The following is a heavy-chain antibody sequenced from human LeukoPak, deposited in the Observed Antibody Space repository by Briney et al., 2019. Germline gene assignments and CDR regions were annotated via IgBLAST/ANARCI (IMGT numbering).Heavy chain of an antibody. J-gene: IGHJ5*02. CDR1: GYTFTGYY. CDR2: INPNNGGT. CDR3: ARGAIVVVVPAAHKNWFDP. Sequence: ASVKVSXKASGYTFTGYYMHWVRQAPGQGLEWMGWINPNNGGTNYAQKFQGRVTMTRDTSISTAYMELSRLRSDDTAVYYCARGAIVVVVPAAHKNWFDPWGQGTLVTVSS. V-gene: IGHV1-2*02. D-gene: IGHD2-2*01.